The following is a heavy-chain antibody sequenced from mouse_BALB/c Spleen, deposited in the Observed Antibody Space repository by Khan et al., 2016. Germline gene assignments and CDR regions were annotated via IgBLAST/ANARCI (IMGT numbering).Heavy chain of an antibody. Sequence: VALVESGGGLVQPGGSLTLSCATSGFTFSDYYMYCVRQTPETRLEWVAYISHGGDTTYSSDTVHGRLTISCYHAKHLLYLQMRRLKSEDTAMYYCARHLRNYGSPWDFDVWGAGTTVTVSS. V-gene: IGHV5-12*02. CDR2: ISHGGDTT. D-gene: IGHD1-1*01. CDR1: GFTFSDYY. J-gene: IGHJ1*01. CDR3: ARHLRNYGSPWDFDV.